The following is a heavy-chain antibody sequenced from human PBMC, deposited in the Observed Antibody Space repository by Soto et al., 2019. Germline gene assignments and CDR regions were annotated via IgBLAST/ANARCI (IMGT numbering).Heavy chain of an antibody. CDR3: AKGLANIGGAGSCSFDP. D-gene: IGHD2-15*01. V-gene: IGHV3-23*01. J-gene: IGHJ5*02. CDR2: IDANGPST. CDR1: GFNFGSYA. Sequence: ELQLMESGGGLVQPGGSLRLSCVVSGFNFGSYAMTWVRQAPGKGLEWVSTIDANGPSTYFGDSVKGRFTISRDNSKDTLYLQMTSLRVEDTAVYYCAKGLANIGGAGSCSFDPWGQGTLVTVSS.